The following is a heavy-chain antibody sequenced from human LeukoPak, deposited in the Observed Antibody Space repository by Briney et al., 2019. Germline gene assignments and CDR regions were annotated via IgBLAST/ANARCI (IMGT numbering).Heavy chain of an antibody. Sequence: ASVKVSCKASGYTFTGYYMHWVRQAPGQGLEWMGWISAYNGNTNYAQKLQGRVTMTTETSTSTAYMELRSLRSDDTAVYYCARDQGIAAAVPGYWGQGTLVTVSS. V-gene: IGHV1-18*04. J-gene: IGHJ4*02. CDR2: ISAYNGNT. D-gene: IGHD6-13*01. CDR3: ARDQGIAAAVPGY. CDR1: GYTFTGYY.